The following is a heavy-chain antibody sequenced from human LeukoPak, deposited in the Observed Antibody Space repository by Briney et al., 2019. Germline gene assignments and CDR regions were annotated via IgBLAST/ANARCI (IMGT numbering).Heavy chain of an antibody. D-gene: IGHD5-12*01. J-gene: IGHJ4*02. V-gene: IGHV1-2*02. CDR2: INPNSGGT. Sequence: ASVTVSCKASGYTFTGYYMHWVRQAPGQGLEWMGWINPNSGGTNYAQKFQGRVTMTRDTSISTAYMELSRLRSADTAVYYCARDVGLGGYDLGANFDYWGQGTLVTVSS. CDR3: ARDVGLGGYDLGANFDY. CDR1: GYTFTGYY.